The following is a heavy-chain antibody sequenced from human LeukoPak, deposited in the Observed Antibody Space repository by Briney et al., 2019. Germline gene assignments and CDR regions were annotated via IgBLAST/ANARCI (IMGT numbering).Heavy chain of an antibody. CDR2: IYDSGST. V-gene: IGHV4-39*01. Sequence: SETLSLTCTVSGGSIRSSYYYWGWIRQPPGKGLEWIGSIYDSGSTYYNPSLKSRVTISVDTSKNQFSLKLNSVTAADTAVYYCASRRGYFDYWGQGTLVTVSS. J-gene: IGHJ4*02. D-gene: IGHD3-10*01. CDR1: GGSIRSSYYY. CDR3: ASRRGYFDY.